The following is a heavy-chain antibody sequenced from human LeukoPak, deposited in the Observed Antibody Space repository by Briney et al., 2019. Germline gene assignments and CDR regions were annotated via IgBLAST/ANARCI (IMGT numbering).Heavy chain of an antibody. Sequence: PGGALRLSCAASGFTFIDYYMSWIRQAPGKGLEWVSYISSSGSTIYYADSVKGRFTISRDNAKNSLYLQMNSLRAEDTAVYYCARRLWTSRDAFDIWGQGTMVTVSS. J-gene: IGHJ3*02. D-gene: IGHD2-21*01. CDR3: ARRLWTSRDAFDI. CDR2: ISSSGSTI. CDR1: GFTFIDYY. V-gene: IGHV3-11*01.